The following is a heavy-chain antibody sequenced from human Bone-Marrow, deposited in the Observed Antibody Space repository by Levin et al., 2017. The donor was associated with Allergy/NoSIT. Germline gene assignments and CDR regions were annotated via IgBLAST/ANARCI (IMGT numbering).Heavy chain of an antibody. J-gene: IGHJ3*02. CDR1: GFTFSSYG. CDR3: AKDSFRVIWLGGAFDI. D-gene: IGHD1-26*01. Sequence: GGSLRLSCAASGFTFSSYGMHWVRQAPGKGLEWVAVISYDGSNKYYADSVKGRFTISRDNSKNTLYLQMNSLRAEDTAVYYCAKDSFRVIWLGGAFDIWGQGTMVTVSS. V-gene: IGHV3-30*18. CDR2: ISYDGSNK.